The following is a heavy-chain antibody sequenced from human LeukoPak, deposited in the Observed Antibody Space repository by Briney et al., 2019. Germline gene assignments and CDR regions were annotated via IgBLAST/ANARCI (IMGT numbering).Heavy chain of an antibody. CDR2: IHNDGST. Sequence: GGSLRLSCAASGFIVSSNYMTWVRQAPGEGLEWVSVIHNDGSTYYTDSVKGRFTISRDNSKNTLYLQMNSLRAEDTAVYYCAKDYSSGWSADAFDIWGQGTMVTVSS. CDR3: AKDYSSGWSADAFDI. J-gene: IGHJ3*02. CDR1: GFIVSSNY. V-gene: IGHV3-53*01. D-gene: IGHD6-19*01.